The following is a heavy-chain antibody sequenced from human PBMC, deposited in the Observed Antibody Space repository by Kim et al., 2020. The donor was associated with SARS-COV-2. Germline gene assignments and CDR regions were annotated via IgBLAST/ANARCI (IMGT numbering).Heavy chain of an antibody. Sequence: SETLSLTCTVSGGSISSGGYYWSWIRQHPGKGLEWIGYIYYSGSTYYNPSLKSRVTISVDTSKNQFSLKLSSVTAADTAVYYCARGTYDSSGYYYPPSGSLDYWGQGTLVTVSS. V-gene: IGHV4-31*03. D-gene: IGHD3-22*01. CDR1: GGSISSGGYY. CDR3: ARGTYDSSGYYYPPSGSLDY. J-gene: IGHJ4*02. CDR2: IYYSGST.